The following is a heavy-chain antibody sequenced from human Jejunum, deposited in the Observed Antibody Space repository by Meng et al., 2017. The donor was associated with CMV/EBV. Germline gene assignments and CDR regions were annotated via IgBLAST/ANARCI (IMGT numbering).Heavy chain of an antibody. CDR1: GFTFSSYA. J-gene: IGHJ4*01. CDR2: VSGSSITT. CDR3: VKDHKD. V-gene: IGHV3-23*01. Sequence: EVQLLESGGDLVQPGGSVRLSCVGSGFTFSSYALSWVRQAPGKGLEWVSTVSGSSITTYYADSVKGRFTISRDNYNDILSLEMNSLRAEDTALYYCVKDHKDWGHGTLVTVSS.